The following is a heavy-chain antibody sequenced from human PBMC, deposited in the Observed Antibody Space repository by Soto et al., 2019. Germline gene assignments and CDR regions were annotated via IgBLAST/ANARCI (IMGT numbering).Heavy chain of an antibody. CDR2: IYHSGST. CDR3: ARHYYYDSSGDYYGMDV. Sequence: XEALSLTCSVSGYSSSSGYYWGWIRQPPGKGLEWIGSIYHSGSTYYNPSLKSRVTISVDTSKNQFSLKLSSVTAADTAVYYCARHYYYDSSGDYYGMDVWGQGTTVTVSS. D-gene: IGHD3-22*01. CDR1: GYSSSSGYY. V-gene: IGHV4-38-2*01. J-gene: IGHJ6*02.